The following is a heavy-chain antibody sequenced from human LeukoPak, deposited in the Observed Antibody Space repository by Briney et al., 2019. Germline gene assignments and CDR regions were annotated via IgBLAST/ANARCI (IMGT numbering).Heavy chain of an antibody. V-gene: IGHV4-30-2*01. D-gene: IGHD2-15*01. CDR3: ARGHCSGGSCYSGEVDY. Sequence: PSETLSLTCAVSGGSISSGGYSWSWIRQPPGKGLEWIGYIYHSGSTYYNPSLKSRVTISVDRSKNQFSLKLSSVTAADTAVYYCARGHCSGGSCYSGEVDYWGQGTLVTVSS. CDR2: IYHSGST. CDR1: GGSISSGGYS. J-gene: IGHJ4*02.